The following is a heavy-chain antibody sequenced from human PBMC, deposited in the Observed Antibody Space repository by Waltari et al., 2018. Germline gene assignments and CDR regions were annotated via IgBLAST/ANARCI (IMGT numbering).Heavy chain of an antibody. J-gene: IGHJ3*02. CDR3: ARAREVVDAFDI. CDR2: IYYSEST. Sequence: QVQLQESGPGLVKPSQTLSLTCTVSGGSISSGDYYWSWTRQPPGKGLYAIGDIYYSESTYYTPSLNSRVTISVDTSKNQSSLKLSSVTAADTAVYYCARAREVVDAFDIWGQGTMVTVSS. CDR1: GGSISSGDYY. V-gene: IGHV4-30-4*08. D-gene: IGHD2-15*01.